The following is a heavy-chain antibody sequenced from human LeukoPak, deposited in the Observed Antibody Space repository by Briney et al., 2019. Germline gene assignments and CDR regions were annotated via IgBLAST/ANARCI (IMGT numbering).Heavy chain of an antibody. V-gene: IGHV4-39*01. D-gene: IGHD3-22*01. CDR3: ARPLYYYDSSGYEACAFDI. CDR1: GGSISSSSYY. J-gene: IGHJ3*02. Sequence: PSETLSLTCTVSGGSISSSSYYWGWIRQPPGKGLEWIGSIYYSGSTYYNPSLKSRVTISVDTSKNQFSLKLSSVTAADTAVYYCARPLYYYDSSGYEACAFDIWGQGTMVIVSS. CDR2: IYYSGST.